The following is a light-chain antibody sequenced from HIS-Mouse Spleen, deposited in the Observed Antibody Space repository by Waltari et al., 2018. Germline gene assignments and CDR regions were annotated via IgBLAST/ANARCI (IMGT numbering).Light chain of an antibody. CDR2: DVS. CDR1: SSDVGGYHY. Sequence: QSALTQPRSVSGSPGQSVTISCTGTSSDVGGYHYVSWYQHHPGKAPKLMIYDVSKRPSGVPDRFSGSKSGNPASLTISGLQAEDEADYYCCSYAGSYTYVFGTGTKVTVL. V-gene: IGLV2-11*01. CDR3: CSYAGSYTYV. J-gene: IGLJ1*01.